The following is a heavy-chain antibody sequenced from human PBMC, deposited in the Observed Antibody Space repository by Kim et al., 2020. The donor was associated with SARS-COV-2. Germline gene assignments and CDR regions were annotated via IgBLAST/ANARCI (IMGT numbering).Heavy chain of an antibody. CDR1: GFTFSNYA. CDR2: ISGNGATT. V-gene: IGHV3-23*01. D-gene: IGHD2-8*01. J-gene: IGHJ4*02. Sequence: GGSLRLSCAASGFTFSNYAMYWLRQTPGKGLEWVSSISGNGATTFHADSVRGRFTISRDNSKNTLYLQMNTLRAEDTAVYYCAKRPLNVMTFDYWGQGTLVTVSS. CDR3: AKRPLNVMTFDY.